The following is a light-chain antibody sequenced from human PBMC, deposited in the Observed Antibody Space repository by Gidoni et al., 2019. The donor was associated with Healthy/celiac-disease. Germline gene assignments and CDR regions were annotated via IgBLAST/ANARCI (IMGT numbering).Light chain of an antibody. CDR2: EFS. CDR3: CSYAGSSTFYVV. Sequence: QSALTQPASVSGSPGQSITISCTGTSSDDGSYNLVSWYQQHPGKAPKLMIYEFSKRPSGFSNRFSCSTSGNTASLTISGLQAEDEADYYCCSYAGSSTFYVVFGGGTKLTVL. V-gene: IGLV2-23*02. CDR1: SSDDGSYNL. J-gene: IGLJ2*01.